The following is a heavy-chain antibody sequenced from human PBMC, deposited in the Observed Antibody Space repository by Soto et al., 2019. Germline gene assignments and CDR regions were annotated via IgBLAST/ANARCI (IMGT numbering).Heavy chain of an antibody. CDR1: GYTFTSYD. Sequence: QVQLVQSGAEVKKPGASVKVSCKASGYTFTSYDINWVRQATGQGLEWMGWMNPNSGNTGYAQKFQGRVTMTRNTSISTAYMELSRLRSEDTAVYYCARAEAYYYASCSYFTYNWFDPWGQGTLVTVTT. V-gene: IGHV1-8*01. CDR2: MNPNSGNT. J-gene: IGHJ5*02. CDR3: ARAEAYYYASCSYFTYNWFDP. D-gene: IGHD3-10*01.